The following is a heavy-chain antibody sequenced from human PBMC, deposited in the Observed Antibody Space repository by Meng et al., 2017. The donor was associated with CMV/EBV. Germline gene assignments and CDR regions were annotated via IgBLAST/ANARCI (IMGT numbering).Heavy chain of an antibody. CDR2: INRDGSST. V-gene: IGHV3-74*01. CDR3: ARVTIFGVVIMDV. Sequence: GGSLRLSCAASGFTFSSYWMHWVRQAPGKGLVWVSRINRDGSSTSYADSVKGRFTISRDNAKNTLYLQMNSLRAEDTAVYYCARVTIFGVVIMDVWGKGTTVTVSS. CDR1: GFTFSSYW. J-gene: IGHJ6*04. D-gene: IGHD3-3*01.